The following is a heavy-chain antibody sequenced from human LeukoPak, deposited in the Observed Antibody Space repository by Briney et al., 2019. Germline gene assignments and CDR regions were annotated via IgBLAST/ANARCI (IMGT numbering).Heavy chain of an antibody. D-gene: IGHD3-10*01. CDR3: ARDLSWSGRDY. CDR1: GFTFSSYW. V-gene: IGHV3-74*01. Sequence: GGSLRLSCAASGFTFSSYWMHWVREAPGKGLVWVSRVNSDGSSTRYADSVKGRFTISRDNAKNSLYLQMNSLRAEDTAVYYCARDLSWSGRDYWGRGTLVTVSS. J-gene: IGHJ4*02. CDR2: VNSDGSST.